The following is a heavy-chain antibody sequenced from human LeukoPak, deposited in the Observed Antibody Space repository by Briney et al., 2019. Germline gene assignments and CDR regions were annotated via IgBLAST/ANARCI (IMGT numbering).Heavy chain of an antibody. CDR2: IYYSGST. J-gene: IGHJ4*02. CDR3: ATKGGYPYYFDY. V-gene: IGHV4-59*01. CDR1: GGSISSYY. D-gene: IGHD3-22*01. Sequence: SETLSLTRTVSGGSISSYYWSWIRQPPGKGLEWIGYIYYSGSTNYNPSLKSRVTISVDTSKNQFSLKLSSVTAADTAVYYCATKGGYPYYFDYWGQGTLVTVSS.